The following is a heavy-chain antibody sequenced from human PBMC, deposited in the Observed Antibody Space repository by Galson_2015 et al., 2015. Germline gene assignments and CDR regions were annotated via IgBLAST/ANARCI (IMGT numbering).Heavy chain of an antibody. CDR1: GFTFSSYS. V-gene: IGHV3-33*01. J-gene: IGHJ5*02. D-gene: IGHD6-6*01. CDR3: ARDFYRQQLVHWFDP. CDR2: IWYDGSNK. Sequence: SLRLSCAASGFTFSSYSMHWVRQAPGKGLEWVAVIWYDGSNKYYADSVKGRFTISRDNSKNTLYLQMNSLRAEDTAVYYCARDFYRQQLVHWFDPWGQGTLVTVSS.